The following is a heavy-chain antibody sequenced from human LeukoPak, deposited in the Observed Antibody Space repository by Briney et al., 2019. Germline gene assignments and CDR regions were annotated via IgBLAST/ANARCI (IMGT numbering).Heavy chain of an antibody. V-gene: IGHV3-21*01. CDR2: ISSRSDYI. J-gene: IGHJ4*02. D-gene: IGHD1-14*01. CDR3: ARGSTTEIGWNY. CDR1: GFTFSSDS. Sequence: GGSLRLSCTASGFTFSSDSLSWVRQAPRRGLEWVSSISSRSDYIYYADSVKGRFTISRDNAKNSLFLQMNSLRAEDTAVYYCARGSTTEIGWNYWGQGTLVTVSS.